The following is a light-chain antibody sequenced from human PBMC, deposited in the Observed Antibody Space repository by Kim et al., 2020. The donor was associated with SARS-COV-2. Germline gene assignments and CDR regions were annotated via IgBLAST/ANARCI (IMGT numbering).Light chain of an antibody. Sequence: SPRERATHSCKASQSVGSHLAWYQHKPGQAPRLLIYGASTRATGVPARFSGSGADSEFTLTISSLQSEDFAVYYCQQYNDWPPETFGGGTTVEIK. CDR3: QQYNDWPPET. J-gene: IGKJ4*01. V-gene: IGKV3-15*01. CDR1: QSVGSH. CDR2: GAS.